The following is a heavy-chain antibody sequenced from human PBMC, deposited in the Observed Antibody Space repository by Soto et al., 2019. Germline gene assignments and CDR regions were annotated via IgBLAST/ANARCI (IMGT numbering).Heavy chain of an antibody. V-gene: IGHV1-46*03. CDR2: INPSGGST. Sequence: ASVKVSCKASGYTFTSYYMHWVRQAPGQGLEWMGIINPSGGSTSYAQKFQGRVTMTRDTSTSTVYMELSSLRSEDTAVYYCARAFTVKSLGQQLVVDYWGQGTLVTVSS. D-gene: IGHD6-13*01. J-gene: IGHJ4*02. CDR1: GYTFTSYY. CDR3: ARAFTVKSLGQQLVVDY.